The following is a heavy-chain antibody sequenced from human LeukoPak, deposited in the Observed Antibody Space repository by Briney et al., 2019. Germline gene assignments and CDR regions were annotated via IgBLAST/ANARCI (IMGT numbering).Heavy chain of an antibody. CDR3: ATPPRTYDSSGYSDY. CDR2: IMQDGSEK. V-gene: IGHV3-7*01. D-gene: IGHD3-22*01. CDR1: GFTFSSYW. J-gene: IGHJ4*02. Sequence: PGGSLRLSCAASGFTFSSYWMSWVRQAPGKGLEWVANIMQDGSEKYYVDSVKGRFTISRDNAKNSLYLQMNSLRAEDTAVYYCATPPRTYDSSGYSDYWGQGTLVTVSS.